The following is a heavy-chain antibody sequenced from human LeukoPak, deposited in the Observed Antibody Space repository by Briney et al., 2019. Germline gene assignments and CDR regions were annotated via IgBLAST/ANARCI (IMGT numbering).Heavy chain of an antibody. J-gene: IGHJ5*02. CDR2: IYYSGST. CDR3: ASLITISGVVMVNWFDP. Sequence: PSETLSLTCTVFGGSISSSSYYWGWVRQPPGKGLEWIGSIYYSGSTYYNPSLKSRVTISVDTSNNQFSLKLSSVTAADTAVYYCASLITISGVVMVNWFDPWGQGTLVTVSS. CDR1: GGSISSSSYY. D-gene: IGHD3-3*01. V-gene: IGHV4-39*07.